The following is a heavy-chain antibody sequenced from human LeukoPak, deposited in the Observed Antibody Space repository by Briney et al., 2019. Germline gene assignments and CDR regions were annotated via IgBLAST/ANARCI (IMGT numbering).Heavy chain of an antibody. CDR2: INHSGST. J-gene: IGHJ5*02. Sequence: SETLSLTCAVYGGSFSGYYWSWIHQPPGKGLEWIGEINHSGSTNYNPSLKSRVTISVDTSKNQFSLKLSSVTAADTAVYYCARHVSSYGYISWFDPWGQGTLVTVSS. CDR3: ARHVSSYGYISWFDP. CDR1: GGSFSGYY. V-gene: IGHV4-34*01. D-gene: IGHD5-18*01.